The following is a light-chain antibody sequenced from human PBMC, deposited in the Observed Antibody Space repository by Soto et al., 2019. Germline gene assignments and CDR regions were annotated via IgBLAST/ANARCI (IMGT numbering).Light chain of an antibody. CDR1: QSS. CDR2: GAS. CDR3: QQYNNSPPWT. V-gene: IGKV3-20*01. J-gene: IGKJ1*01. Sequence: EILLTQSPGTLSLSPGERATLSGRASQSSLAWYQQKPVQAPRLLIYGASSSAAGIPARFSGSGSGTDFTLTISRLEPEDFEVYYCQQYNNSPPWTFGQGTQVESK.